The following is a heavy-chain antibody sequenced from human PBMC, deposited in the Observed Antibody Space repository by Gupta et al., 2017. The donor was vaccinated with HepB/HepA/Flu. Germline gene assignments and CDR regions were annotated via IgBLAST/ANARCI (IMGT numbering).Heavy chain of an antibody. J-gene: IGHJ5*02. D-gene: IGHD5-12*01. CDR3: ARXYSASSRYDWFDP. V-gene: IGHV1-69*01. Sequence: QVQLVQSGAEVKKPGSSVKVSCKASGGTFNRYAISWVRQAPGQGLEWMGGIIPIFGTTNYAQKFQGRVTITADESTSAAYMELGSLRSDDXAXYYCARXYSASSRYDWFDPWGQGTLVTVSS. CDR1: GGTFNRYA. CDR2: IIPIFGTT.